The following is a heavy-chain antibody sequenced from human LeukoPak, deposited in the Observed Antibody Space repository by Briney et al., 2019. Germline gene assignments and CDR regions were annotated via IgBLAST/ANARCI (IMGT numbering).Heavy chain of an antibody. J-gene: IGHJ4*02. CDR3: ARAPVYCSGGSCYSFLDY. V-gene: IGHV3-74*01. Sequence: GGFLRLSCAASRFPFSSYWMHWVRQAPGKGLVWVSRINSDGSSTSYADSVQGRFTISSDNAKNTLYLQMNSLRAEDTAVYYCARAPVYCSGGSCYSFLDYWGQGTLVTVSA. CDR2: INSDGSST. CDR1: RFPFSSYW. D-gene: IGHD2-15*01.